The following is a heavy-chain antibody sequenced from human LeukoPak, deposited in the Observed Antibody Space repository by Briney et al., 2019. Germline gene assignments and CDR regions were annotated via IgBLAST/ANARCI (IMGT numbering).Heavy chain of an antibody. D-gene: IGHD2-2*01. CDR1: GGSFSGYY. J-gene: IGHJ4*02. Sequence: SETLSLTCAVYGGSFSGYYLSWIRQPPGKGLEWIGEINHSGSTNYNPSLKSRVTISVDTSKNQFSLKLSSVTAADTAVYYCAAVVPAAMYWGQGTLVTVSS. CDR3: AAVVPAAMY. CDR2: INHSGST. V-gene: IGHV4-34*01.